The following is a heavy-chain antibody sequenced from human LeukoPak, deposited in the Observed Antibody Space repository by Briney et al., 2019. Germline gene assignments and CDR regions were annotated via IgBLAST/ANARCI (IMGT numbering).Heavy chain of an antibody. Sequence: GGSLRLSYAASGFTFSSYGMHWVRQAPGKGLEWVAVSSYDGDNKYYADSVKGRFTISRGISKITLYLQMNSLRPEDTAVYYCAKDKGAYGSETGFDIWGQGILVTVSS. J-gene: IGHJ4*02. CDR1: GFTFSSYG. D-gene: IGHD4-17*01. V-gene: IGHV3-30*18. CDR3: AKDKGAYGSETGFDI. CDR2: SSYDGDNK.